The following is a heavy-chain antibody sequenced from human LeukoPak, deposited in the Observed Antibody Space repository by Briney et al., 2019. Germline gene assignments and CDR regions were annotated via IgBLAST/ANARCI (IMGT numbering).Heavy chain of an antibody. Sequence: GGSLRLSCVAPGFTFCSYVMYWGRQAPRKGREYVSGININGDITFYADSVKGRFTISRDNSKNTLYLQMSSLRAEDTALYYCVKTSGSPKGYFDYWGQGTLVTVST. CDR3: VKTSGSPKGYFDY. CDR2: ININGDIT. CDR1: GFTFCSYV. J-gene: IGHJ4*02. D-gene: IGHD1-26*01. V-gene: IGHV3-64D*09.